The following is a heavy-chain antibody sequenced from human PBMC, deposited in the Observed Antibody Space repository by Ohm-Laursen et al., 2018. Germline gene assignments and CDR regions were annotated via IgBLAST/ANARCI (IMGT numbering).Heavy chain of an antibody. CDR2: IVGSGGST. CDR3: AKRDVSNYHCFDS. Sequence: SLRLSCTASGFTFSSNAMSWVRQAPGKGLEWVSAIVGSGGSTYYADSVKGRFTISRDNSKNTLYLQMNSLRAEDTAVYYCAKRDVSNYHCFDSWGQGTLVTVSS. V-gene: IGHV3-23*01. D-gene: IGHD4-11*01. CDR1: GFTFSSNA. J-gene: IGHJ4*02.